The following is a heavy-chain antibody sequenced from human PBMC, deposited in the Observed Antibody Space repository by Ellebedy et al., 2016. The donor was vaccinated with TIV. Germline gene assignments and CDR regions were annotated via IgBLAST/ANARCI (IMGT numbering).Heavy chain of an antibody. CDR2: IYYSGST. CDR3: ARHIEGYYFDY. CDR1: GGSISSYY. Sequence: MPSETLSLTCTVSGGSISSYYWSWIRQPPGKGLEWIGYIYYSGSTNYNPSLKSRVTLSVDTSKNQFSLKLSSVTAADTAVYYCARHIEGYYFDYWGQGTLVTVSS. V-gene: IGHV4-59*08. D-gene: IGHD2-15*01. J-gene: IGHJ4*02.